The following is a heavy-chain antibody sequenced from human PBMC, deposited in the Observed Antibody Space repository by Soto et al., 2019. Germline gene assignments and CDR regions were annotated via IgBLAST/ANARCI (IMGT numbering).Heavy chain of an antibody. V-gene: IGHV5-51*01. CDR1: GYSFTSYW. CDR3: ARVAAAGISHYYYGMDV. J-gene: IGHJ6*02. Sequence: GESLKISCKGSGYSFTSYWIGWVRQMPGKGLEWMGIIYPGDSDTRYSPSFQGQVTISADKSISTAYLQWSSLKASDTAMYYCARVAAAGISHYYYGMDVWGQGTTVTVSS. D-gene: IGHD6-13*01. CDR2: IYPGDSDT.